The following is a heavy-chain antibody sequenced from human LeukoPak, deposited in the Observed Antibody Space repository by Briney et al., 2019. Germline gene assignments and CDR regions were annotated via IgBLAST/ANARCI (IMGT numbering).Heavy chain of an antibody. V-gene: IGHV4-34*01. CDR3: ARAGRYVWGSYRPPIDFDY. J-gene: IGHJ4*02. D-gene: IGHD3-16*02. CDR1: GGSFSGYY. Sequence: SETLSLTCAVYGGSFSGYYWSWIRQPPGKGLEWIGEINHSGSTNYNPSLKSRVTISVDTSKNQFSLKLSSVTAADTAVYYCARAGRYVWGSYRPPIDFDYWGQGTPVTVSS. CDR2: INHSGST.